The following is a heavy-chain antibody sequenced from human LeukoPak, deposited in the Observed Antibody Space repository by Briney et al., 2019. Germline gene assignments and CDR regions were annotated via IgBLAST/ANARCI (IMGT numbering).Heavy chain of an antibody. Sequence: GASVKVSCKASGYTFTYHYLHWVRQAPGQPLEWMGWITPFNGNTYYAQKFQDRVTITRDRSMSTAYMELSSLRSDDTAVYYCARDNWIGGERLPFDYWGQGTLVTVSS. D-gene: IGHD1-1*01. CDR1: GYTFTYHY. V-gene: IGHV1-45*01. CDR3: ARDNWIGGERLPFDY. CDR2: ITPFNGNT. J-gene: IGHJ4*02.